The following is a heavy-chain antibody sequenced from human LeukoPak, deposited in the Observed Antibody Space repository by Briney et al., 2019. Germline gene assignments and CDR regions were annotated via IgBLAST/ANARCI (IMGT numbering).Heavy chain of an antibody. D-gene: IGHD3-3*01. CDR3: AKGLLEWLLSYMDV. J-gene: IGHJ6*03. V-gene: IGHV3-30*02. CDR2: IRYDGSNK. Sequence: PGGSLRLSCAAPGFTFSSYGMHWVRQAPGKGLEWVAFIRYDGSNKYYADSVKGRFTISRDNSKNTPYLQMNSLRAEDTAVYYCAKGLLEWLLSYMDVWGKGTTVTVSS. CDR1: GFTFSSYG.